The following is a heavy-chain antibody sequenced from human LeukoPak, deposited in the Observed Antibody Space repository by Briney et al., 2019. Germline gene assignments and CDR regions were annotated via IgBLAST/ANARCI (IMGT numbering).Heavy chain of an antibody. CDR1: GGTFSSYA. CDR3: ARDPNYYGSGSYSYFDY. CDR2: IIPIFGTA. V-gene: IGHV1-69*01. D-gene: IGHD3-10*01. Sequence: ASVKVSCKASGGTFSSYAISWVRQAPGQGLEWMGGIIPIFGTANCAQKFQGRVTITADESTSTAYMELSSLRSEDTAVYYCARDPNYYGSGSYSYFDYWGQGTLVTVSS. J-gene: IGHJ4*02.